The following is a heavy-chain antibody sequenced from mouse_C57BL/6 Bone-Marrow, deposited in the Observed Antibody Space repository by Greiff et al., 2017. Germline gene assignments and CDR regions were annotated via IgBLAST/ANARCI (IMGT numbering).Heavy chain of an antibody. D-gene: IGHD2-12*01. CDR2: IHPNSGSS. CDR3: ARSPYSPPFAY. J-gene: IGHJ3*01. Sequence: QVQLQQPGAELVKPGASVKLSCKASGYTFTSHWMHWVKQRPGQGLEWVGMIHPNSGSSNHNEKFKSKATLTVDKSSSTAYMQLSSLTSEDSAVYYCARSPYSPPFAYWGQGTLVTVSA. CDR1: GYTFTSHW. V-gene: IGHV1-64*01.